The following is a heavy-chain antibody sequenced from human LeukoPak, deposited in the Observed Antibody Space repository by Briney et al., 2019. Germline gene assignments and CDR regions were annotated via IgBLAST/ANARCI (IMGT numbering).Heavy chain of an antibody. CDR1: GYTLTELS. D-gene: IGHD6-13*01. Sequence: ASAKVSCKVSGYTLTELSMHWVRQAPGKGLEWMGGFDPEDGETIYAQKFQGRVTMTEDTSTATAYMELSSLRSEDTAVYYCATGPIASYSSSWYGMDVWGQGTTVTVSS. J-gene: IGHJ6*02. V-gene: IGHV1-24*01. CDR3: ATGPIASYSSSWYGMDV. CDR2: FDPEDGET.